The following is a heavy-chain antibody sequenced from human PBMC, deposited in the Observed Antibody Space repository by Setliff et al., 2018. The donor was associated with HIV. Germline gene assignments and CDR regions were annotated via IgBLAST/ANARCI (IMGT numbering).Heavy chain of an antibody. CDR3: ARHDCGGNCDINWFDP. D-gene: IGHD2-21*02. CDR1: GYSISSNFL. CDR2: IHHAGST. V-gene: IGHV4-38-2*01. J-gene: IGHJ5*02. Sequence: SETLSLTCAVSGYSISSNFLWGWVRQPPGQGLEWIGSIHHAGSTYYNPSLKSRVRISLDTPKNQFSLKLSSVTAADTAVYYCARHDCGGNCDINWFDPWGQGTLVTVSS.